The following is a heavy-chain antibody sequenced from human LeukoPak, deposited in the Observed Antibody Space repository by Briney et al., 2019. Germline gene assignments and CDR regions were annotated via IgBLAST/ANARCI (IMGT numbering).Heavy chain of an antibody. V-gene: IGHV4-59*01. CDR3: ARDWELGH. CDR2: IYENGRT. CDR1: GGSIGNFF. D-gene: IGHD1-26*01. Sequence: SETLSLTCTVSGGSIGNFFWSWIRQSPGEGLEWIGFIYENGRTSYNPSLKSRVTISVDMSKSQFSLRLTSMTAADTAVYYCARDWELGHWGRGILVTVTS. J-gene: IGHJ4*02.